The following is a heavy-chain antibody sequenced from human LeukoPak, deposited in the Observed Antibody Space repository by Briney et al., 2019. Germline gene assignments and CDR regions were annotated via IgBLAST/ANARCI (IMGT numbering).Heavy chain of an antibody. D-gene: IGHD3-9*01. CDR1: GFTFSSYA. CDR3: ARGWGGRYFDWLLPTHAFDI. Sequence: LRLSCAASGFTFSSYAMSWVRQPPGKGLEWIGEINHSGSTNYNPSLKSRVTISVDTSKNQFSLKLSSVTAADTAVYYCARGWGGRYFDWLLPTHAFDIWGQGTMVTVSS. CDR2: INHSGST. V-gene: IGHV4-34*01. J-gene: IGHJ3*02.